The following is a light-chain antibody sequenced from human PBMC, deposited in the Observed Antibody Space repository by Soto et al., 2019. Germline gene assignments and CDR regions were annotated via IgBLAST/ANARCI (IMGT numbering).Light chain of an antibody. Sequence: DIVFTQSPATLSLSPGERATLSCRASQSVSSYLAWYQQKPGQAPRLLIYDASNRATGIPARFSGSGSGTDFTLTISSLEPEDFAVYYCQQRSNWPITFGQGTLLEIK. CDR1: QSVSSY. CDR3: QQRSNWPIT. V-gene: IGKV3-11*01. CDR2: DAS. J-gene: IGKJ5*01.